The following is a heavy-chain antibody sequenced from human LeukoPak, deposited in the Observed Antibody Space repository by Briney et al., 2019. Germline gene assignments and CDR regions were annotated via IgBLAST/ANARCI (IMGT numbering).Heavy chain of an antibody. CDR1: GGSFSGYY. Sequence: SETLSLTCAVYGGSFSGYYWSWIRQPPGKGLEWIGEINHSGSTNYNPSLKSRVTISVDTSKNQFSLKLSSVTVADTAVYYCARGDSTVDWFDPWGQGTLVTVSS. CDR3: ARGDSTVDWFDP. CDR2: INHSGST. J-gene: IGHJ5*02. V-gene: IGHV4-34*01. D-gene: IGHD2-2*01.